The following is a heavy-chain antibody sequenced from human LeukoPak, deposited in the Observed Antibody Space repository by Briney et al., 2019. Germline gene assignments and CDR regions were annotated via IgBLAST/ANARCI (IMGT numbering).Heavy chain of an antibody. D-gene: IGHD2-2*01. Sequence: GGSLRLSCAASGFTFSSYAMSWVRQAPGKGLEWVSAISGSGGSTYYADSVKGRFTISRDNSKNTLYLQMNSLRAKDTAVYYCAKRTLGFCTSTSCSYGMDVWGQGTTVTVSS. CDR2: ISGSGGST. CDR1: GFTFSSYA. J-gene: IGHJ6*02. CDR3: AKRTLGFCTSTSCSYGMDV. V-gene: IGHV3-23*01.